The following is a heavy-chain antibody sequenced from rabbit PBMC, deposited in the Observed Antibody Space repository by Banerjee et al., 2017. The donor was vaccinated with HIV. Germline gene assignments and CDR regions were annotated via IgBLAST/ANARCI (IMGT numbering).Heavy chain of an antibody. CDR1: GFSFSNSYY. CDR2: IYADNTGST. D-gene: IGHD8-1*01. CDR3: ARDAGRGDYIDGVFNL. J-gene: IGHJ4*01. V-gene: IGHV1S40*01. Sequence: QSLEESGGDLVKPGGSLTLTCTASGFSFSNSYYMCWVRQAPGKGLEYIACIYADNTGSTVYASWARGRFTISKTSSTTVTLEMTGLTAADTATYFCARDAGRGDYIDGVFNLWGPGTLVTVS.